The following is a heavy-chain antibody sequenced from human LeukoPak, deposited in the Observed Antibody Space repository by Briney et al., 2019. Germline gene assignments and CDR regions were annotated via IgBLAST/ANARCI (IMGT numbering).Heavy chain of an antibody. CDR1: GGTFKNDV. D-gene: IGHD3-10*01. Sequence: ASVKVSCKASGGTFKNDVINWVRQAPGQGLEWMGRIIPIFGIPSYTQKFQGRLTITADKSTNTVHMELSSLTSDDTAVYFCARDLEFEEPGTYGVAVCGQGTTVTVSS. V-gene: IGHV1-69*04. CDR2: IIPIFGIP. J-gene: IGHJ6*02. CDR3: ARDLEFEEPGTYGVAV.